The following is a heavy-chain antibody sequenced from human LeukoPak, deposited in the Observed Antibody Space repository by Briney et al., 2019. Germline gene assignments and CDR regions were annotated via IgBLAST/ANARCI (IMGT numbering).Heavy chain of an antibody. V-gene: IGHV3-33*01. J-gene: IGHJ4*02. CDR1: GFTFSSYG. D-gene: IGHD3-10*01. Sequence: PAGRSLRLSCAASGFTFSSYGMHWVRQAPGKGLEWVAVIWYDGSNKYYADSVKGRFTISRDNSKNTLYLQMNSLRAEDTAVYYCVRIRGEAAIDYWGQGTLVTVST. CDR2: IWYDGSNK. CDR3: VRIRGEAAIDY.